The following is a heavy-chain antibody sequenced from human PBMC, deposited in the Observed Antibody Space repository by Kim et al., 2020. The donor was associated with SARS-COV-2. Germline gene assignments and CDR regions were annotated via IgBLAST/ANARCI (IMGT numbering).Heavy chain of an antibody. V-gene: IGHV4-39*07. CDR2: IYYSGST. CDR1: GGSISSSSYY. J-gene: IGHJ4*02. Sequence: SETLSLTCTVSGGSISSSSYYWGWIRQPPGKGLEWIGSIYYSGSTYYNPSLKSRVTISVDTSKNQFSLKLSSVTAADTAVYYCARDQAVRSYFDYWGQGTLVTVSS. CDR3: ARDQAVRSYFDY.